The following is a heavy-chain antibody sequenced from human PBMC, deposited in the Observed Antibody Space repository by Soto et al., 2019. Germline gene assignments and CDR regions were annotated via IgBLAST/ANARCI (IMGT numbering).Heavy chain of an antibody. CDR1: GFTFSSYE. J-gene: IGHJ4*02. V-gene: IGHV3-48*03. CDR3: AREARDLCSGGSCYRGPFDY. D-gene: IGHD2-15*01. Sequence: PGGSLRLSCAASGFTFSSYEMNWVRQAPGKGLEWVSYISSSGSTIYYADSVKGRFTISRDNAKNSLYLQMNSLRAEDTAAYYCAREARDLCSGGSCYRGPFDYWGQGTLVTVSS. CDR2: ISSSGSTI.